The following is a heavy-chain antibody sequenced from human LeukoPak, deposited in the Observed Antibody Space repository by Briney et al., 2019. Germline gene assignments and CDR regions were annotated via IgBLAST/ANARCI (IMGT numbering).Heavy chain of an antibody. CDR3: ARKFLTGRLIDY. Sequence: TGGSLRLSCAASGFTFSNYGMHWVRQAPGKGLEWVAVISYDGSNEYYADSVKGRFAISRDTSKNTLYLQMNGLRAKDTALYYCARKFLTGRLIDYWGQGTLVTVSS. CDR2: ISYDGSNE. J-gene: IGHJ4*02. CDR1: GFTFSNYG. V-gene: IGHV3-30*03. D-gene: IGHD7-27*01.